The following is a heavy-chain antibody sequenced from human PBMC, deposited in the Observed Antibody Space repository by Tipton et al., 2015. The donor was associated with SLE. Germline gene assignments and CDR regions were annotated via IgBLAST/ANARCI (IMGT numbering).Heavy chain of an antibody. CDR2: IHHSGST. CDR3: ARADGYNSGFD. J-gene: IGHJ3*01. CDR1: GYSISSGYY. V-gene: IGHV4-38-2*01. Sequence: TLSLTCAVSGYSISSGYYWGWIRQPPGKGLEGIGSIHHSGSTHYNPSPKSRVTTSVDTSKNQFSLKLSSVTAADTAVYYCARADGYNSGFDWGQGTMVTVSS. D-gene: IGHD5-24*01.